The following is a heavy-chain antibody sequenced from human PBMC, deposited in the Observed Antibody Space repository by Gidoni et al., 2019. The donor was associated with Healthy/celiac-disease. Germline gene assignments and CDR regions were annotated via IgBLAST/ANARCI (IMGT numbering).Heavy chain of an antibody. CDR2: INHSGST. V-gene: IGHV4-34*01. CDR3: ARGVPYSSSWYVQRSRFDP. J-gene: IGHJ5*02. D-gene: IGHD6-13*01. CDR1: GGSFSGYY. Sequence: VQLQQWGAGLLKPSETLSLTCAVYGGSFSGYYWSWIRQPPGKGLEWIGEINHSGSTNYNPSLKSRVTISVDTSKNQFSLKLSSVTAADTAVYYCARGVPYSSSWYVQRSRFDPWGQGTLVTVSS.